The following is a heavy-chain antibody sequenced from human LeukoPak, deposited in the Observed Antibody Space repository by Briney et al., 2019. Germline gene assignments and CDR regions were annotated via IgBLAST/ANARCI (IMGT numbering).Heavy chain of an antibody. J-gene: IGHJ4*02. CDR3: ARESGDYGIDY. CDR1: GGSFSGYY. CDR2: INHSGST. Sequence: PSETLSLTCAVYGGSFSGYYWSWIRQPPGKGLEWIGEINHSGSTNYNPSLKSRVTISVDRSKNQFSLKLSSVTAADTAVYYCARESGDYGIDYWGQGTLVTVSS. V-gene: IGHV4-34*01. D-gene: IGHD4-17*01.